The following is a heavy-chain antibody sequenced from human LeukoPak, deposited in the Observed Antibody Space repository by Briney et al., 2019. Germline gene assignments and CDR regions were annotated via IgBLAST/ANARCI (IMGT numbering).Heavy chain of an antibody. CDR2: INHSGST. Sequence: SDTLSHPRAVYRRPLSAYYWSWLPHPPAKALEWIGEINHSGSTNDNPCLKSGVTISVDTSKSQLSLKLSSVTGADTAVYYCARVCKGYCSSTSCPKANAFDIWGQGTMVTVSS. J-gene: IGHJ3*02. CDR1: RRPLSAYY. CDR3: ARVCKGYCSSTSCPKANAFDI. V-gene: IGHV4-34*01. D-gene: IGHD2-2*01.